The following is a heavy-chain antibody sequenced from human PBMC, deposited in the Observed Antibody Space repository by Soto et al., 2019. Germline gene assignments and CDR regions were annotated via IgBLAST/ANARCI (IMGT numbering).Heavy chain of an antibody. D-gene: IGHD6-13*01. V-gene: IGHV1-3*01. CDR1: GYTFTSYA. CDR3: ARGYKAAAGNVDY. Sequence: ASVKVSCKASGYTFTSYAMHWVRQAPGQRLEWMGWINAGNGNTKYSQKFQGRVTITRDTSASTAYMELSSLRSEDTAVYYCARGYKAAAGNVDYWGQGTLVTVSS. CDR2: INAGNGNT. J-gene: IGHJ4*02.